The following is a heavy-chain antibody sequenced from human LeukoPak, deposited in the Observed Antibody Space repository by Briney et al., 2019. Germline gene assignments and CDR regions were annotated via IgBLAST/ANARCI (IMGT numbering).Heavy chain of an antibody. CDR3: ASKYSYGYYRIDY. CDR1: GFTFSSYA. J-gene: IGHJ4*02. V-gene: IGHV3-23*01. Sequence: PGGSLRLSCAASGFTFSSYAMSWVRQAPGKGLEWVSAISGSGGSTYYADSVKGRSTISRDNSKNTLYLQMNSLRAEDTAVYYCASKYSYGYYRIDYWGQGTLVTVSS. D-gene: IGHD5-18*01. CDR2: ISGSGGST.